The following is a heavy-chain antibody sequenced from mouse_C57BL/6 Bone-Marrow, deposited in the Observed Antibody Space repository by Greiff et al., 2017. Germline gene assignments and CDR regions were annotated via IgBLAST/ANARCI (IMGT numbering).Heavy chain of an antibody. CDR3: ARGLRAMDY. Sequence: VQLKESGPELVKPGASVKISCKASGYSFTGYYMHWVKQSHGNILDWIGYIYPYNGVSRSNQKFKGKATLTVDKSSSTAYMELRSLTSEDSAGDNCARGLRAMDYGGQGTSVTVSS. D-gene: IGHD2-2*01. CDR2: IYPYNGVS. V-gene: IGHV1-31*01. CDR1: GYSFTGYY. J-gene: IGHJ4*01.